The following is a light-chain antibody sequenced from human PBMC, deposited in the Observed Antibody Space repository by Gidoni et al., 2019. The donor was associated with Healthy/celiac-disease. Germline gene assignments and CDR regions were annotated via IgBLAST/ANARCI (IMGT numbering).Light chain of an antibody. CDR2: AAS. Sequence: AIRMTQSPSPLSASTGDRVTITCRASQGISSYLAWYQQKPGKAPKLLIYAASTLQSGVPSRFSGSGSGTDFTLTISCLQSEDFATYYCQQYYSYPWTFXQXTKVEIK. J-gene: IGKJ1*01. CDR3: QQYYSYPWT. CDR1: QGISSY. V-gene: IGKV1-8*01.